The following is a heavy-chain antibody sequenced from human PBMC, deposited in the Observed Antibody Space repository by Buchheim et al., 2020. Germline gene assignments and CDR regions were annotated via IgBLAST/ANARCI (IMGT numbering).Heavy chain of an antibody. CDR2: MSQYGNVL. D-gene: IGHD1-26*01. V-gene: IGHV3-30-3*01. Sequence: QVQLVESGGGVVQPGRSLRLSCATSGFTFSSFDVHWVRQTPGKGLEWVAAMSQYGNVLDYAASVQGRFTISRDNSKSMVYLQMDSLRPDDTAVYFCVREYGSIKPPVRYFDHWGRGAL. J-gene: IGHJ4*02. CDR1: GFTFSSFD. CDR3: VREYGSIKPPVRYFDH.